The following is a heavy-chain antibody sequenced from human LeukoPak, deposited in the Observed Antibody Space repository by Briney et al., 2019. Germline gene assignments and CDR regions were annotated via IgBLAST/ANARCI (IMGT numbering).Heavy chain of an antibody. V-gene: IGHV3-30-3*01. CDR2: ISYDGSNK. J-gene: IGHJ4*01. CDR3: ARDLQYDYVWGPYDY. D-gene: IGHD3-16*01. CDR1: GFTFSSYA. Sequence: PGRSLRLSCAASGFTFSSYAMHWVRQAPGKGLEWVAVISYDGSNKYYADSVKGRFTISRDNSKNTLYLQMNSLRAEDTAVYYCARDLQYDYVWGPYDYWGHGTLVTVSS.